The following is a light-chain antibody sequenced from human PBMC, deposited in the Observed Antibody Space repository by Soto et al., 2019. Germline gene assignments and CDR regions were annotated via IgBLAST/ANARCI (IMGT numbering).Light chain of an antibody. CDR1: SGFNADTYN. J-gene: IGLJ2*01. CDR2: YKSDSDR. V-gene: IGLV5-45*03. CDR3: MIWHSSAVI. Sequence: QLVLTQPSSLSESPGASASLTCTLRSGFNADTYNIYWYQQKPGSPPQYLLRYKSDSDRQQGSGVPSRFSGSKDASANAGILLISGLQSEDEADYYCMIWHSSAVIFGGGTKLTVL.